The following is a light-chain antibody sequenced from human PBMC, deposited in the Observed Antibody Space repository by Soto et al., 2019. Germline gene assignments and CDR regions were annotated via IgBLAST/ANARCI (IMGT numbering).Light chain of an antibody. CDR1: QGISNY. CDR3: EQSFSTSIT. J-gene: IGKJ4*01. V-gene: IGKV1-39*01. Sequence: IQMTQFPSSLSASVGDSVTLTCRASQGISNYLAWYQQKPGKAPKLLIYAASSLQSGVPSRFSGSGSGTDFTLNSSSRKAEDLATYGCEQSFSTSITFGGGSNVDIK. CDR2: AAS.